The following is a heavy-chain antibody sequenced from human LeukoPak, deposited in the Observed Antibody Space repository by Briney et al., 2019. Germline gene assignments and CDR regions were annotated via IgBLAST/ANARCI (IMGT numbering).Heavy chain of an antibody. V-gene: IGHV3-23*01. CDR3: AKAEGYDILTGLDH. Sequence: GGSLRLSCATSGFTFSSYAMSWVRQAPGKGLEWVSGIGASGGSTYYADSVKGRFTISRDNSKNTLYLQMNSLRTEDTAVYYCAKAEGYDILTGLDHWGQGTLVTVSS. D-gene: IGHD3-9*01. CDR1: GFTFSSYA. CDR2: IGASGGST. J-gene: IGHJ4*02.